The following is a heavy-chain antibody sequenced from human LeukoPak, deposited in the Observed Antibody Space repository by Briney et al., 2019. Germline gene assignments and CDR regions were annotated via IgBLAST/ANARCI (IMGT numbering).Heavy chain of an antibody. Sequence: SETLSLTCTVSGGSISSYYWSWIRQPPGKGLEWIGYIYYSGSTNYNPSLKSRVTISVDTSKNQFSLKLSSVTAADTAVYYCARVTPLYYFDYWGQGTLVTVSS. D-gene: IGHD2/OR15-2a*01. J-gene: IGHJ4*02. V-gene: IGHV4-59*01. CDR3: ARVTPLYYFDY. CDR1: GGSISSYY. CDR2: IYYSGST.